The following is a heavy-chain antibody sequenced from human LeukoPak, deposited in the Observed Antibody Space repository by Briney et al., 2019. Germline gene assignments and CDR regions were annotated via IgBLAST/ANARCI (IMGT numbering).Heavy chain of an antibody. CDR1: GVSISSSNSY. D-gene: IGHD3/OR15-3a*01. CDR3: ARQTGSGLFILP. J-gene: IGHJ4*02. Sequence: SQALSLTCTVSGVSISSSNSYWGWIRQPPGKGLEWIGSIYYSGNTYYNASLKSQVSISIDTSKNQFSLRLTSVTAADTAVYYCARQTGSGLFILPGGQGTLVTVSS. V-gene: IGHV4-39*01. CDR2: IYYSGNT.